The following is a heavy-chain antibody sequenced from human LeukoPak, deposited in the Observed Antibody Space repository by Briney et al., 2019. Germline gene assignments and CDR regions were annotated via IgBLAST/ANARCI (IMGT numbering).Heavy chain of an antibody. Sequence: PGGSLRLSCAASGFTFNNYWMQWVRQSPGKGLVWVSWINTDGSNTRYADSVKGRFTVSRDNAKKTLYLQMSSLRPDDTAIYFCSSLVYGEFCPDSWGQGTLVTVAS. J-gene: IGHJ4*02. CDR2: INTDGSNT. D-gene: IGHD4-17*01. V-gene: IGHV3-74*01. CDR3: SSLVYGEFCPDS. CDR1: GFTFNNYW.